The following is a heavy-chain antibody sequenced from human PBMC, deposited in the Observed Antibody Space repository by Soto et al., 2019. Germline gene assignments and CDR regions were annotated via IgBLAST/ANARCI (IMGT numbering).Heavy chain of an antibody. Sequence: QVQLVHSGAEVKKPGSSVKVSCKASGGTFSSYAISWVRQAPGQGLEWMGGIIPIFGTANYAQKFQGRVTITADESTSTAYMELSSLRSEDTAVYYCARSYYDYVWGSYRGYGMDVWGQGTTVTVSS. CDR3: ARSYYDYVWGSYRGYGMDV. CDR2: IIPIFGTA. V-gene: IGHV1-69*01. J-gene: IGHJ6*02. D-gene: IGHD3-16*02. CDR1: GGTFSSYA.